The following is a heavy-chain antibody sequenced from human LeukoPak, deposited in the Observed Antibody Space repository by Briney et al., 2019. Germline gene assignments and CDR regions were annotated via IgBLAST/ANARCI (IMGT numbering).Heavy chain of an antibody. D-gene: IGHD6-19*01. Sequence: PSETLSLTCTVSGGSISSSSYYWGWVRQPPGSGLECIGSIFYSGILYYSPSLKSRVTISVDTSKNQFSLKLTSVTAADTAVYYCARAPIAVAGAGHGYFDYWGQGTLVTVSS. CDR3: ARAPIAVAGAGHGYFDY. J-gene: IGHJ4*02. V-gene: IGHV4-39*01. CDR2: IFYSGIL. CDR1: GGSISSSSYY.